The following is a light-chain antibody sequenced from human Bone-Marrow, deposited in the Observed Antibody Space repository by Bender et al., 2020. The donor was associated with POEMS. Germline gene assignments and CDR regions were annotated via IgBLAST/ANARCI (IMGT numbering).Light chain of an antibody. CDR2: DVT. V-gene: IGLV2-14*03. CDR1: SSDIGGYNF. J-gene: IGLJ1*01. CDR3: TSYTSSSTYV. Sequence: QSALTQPASVSGSPGQSLTISCTGTSSDIGGYNFVSWYQHHPGKAPRLILYDVTNRPSGVSNRFSGSKSGNTASLTISGLQAEDEADYYCTSYTSSSTYVFGTGTRVTVL.